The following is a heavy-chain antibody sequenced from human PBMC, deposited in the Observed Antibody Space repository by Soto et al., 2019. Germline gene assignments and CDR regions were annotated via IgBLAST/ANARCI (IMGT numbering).Heavy chain of an antibody. J-gene: IGHJ4*02. CDR2: ISASGGST. CDR3: AKDRGGFARGWEYYDF. D-gene: IGHD6-19*01. CDR1: GFAFSSYT. V-gene: IGHV3-23*01. Sequence: GGSLRLSCAASGFAFSSYTMSWVRQTPGKGLEWVSSISASGGSTYYGDSLKGRFTISRDNSKNTLNLHIKSLGVEDSAVYYCAKDRGGFARGWEYYDFWGQGTQVTVSS.